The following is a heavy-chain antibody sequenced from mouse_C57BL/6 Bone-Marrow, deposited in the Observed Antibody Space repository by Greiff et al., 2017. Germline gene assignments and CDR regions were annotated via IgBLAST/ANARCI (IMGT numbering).Heavy chain of an antibody. CDR1: GFTFSDYY. CDR2: LNYDGSSN. CDR3: ARDLPYGNYFDY. V-gene: IGHV5-16*01. D-gene: IGHD2-10*02. J-gene: IGHJ2*01. Sequence: DVQLVASGGGLVQPGSSMKLSCSASGFTFSDYYMAWVRQVPEKGLEWVANLNYDGSSNYYLDSLKSRFIISRDNAKNILYLQMSSLKSEDTATDYCARDLPYGNYFDYWGQGTTLTVSS.